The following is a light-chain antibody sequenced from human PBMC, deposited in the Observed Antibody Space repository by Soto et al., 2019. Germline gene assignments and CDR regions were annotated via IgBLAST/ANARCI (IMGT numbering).Light chain of an antibody. V-gene: IGKV3-20*01. CDR3: QQYGSSRWT. Sequence: EIVLTQSPGTLSLSPGERATLSCRASQSISSSYLAWYQQKPGQAPRLLIYGASSRATGIPDRFSGSGSGTDFTLTIIRLEPEDFAVYYCQQYGSSRWTFGQGTKVEIK. CDR2: GAS. J-gene: IGKJ1*01. CDR1: QSISSSY.